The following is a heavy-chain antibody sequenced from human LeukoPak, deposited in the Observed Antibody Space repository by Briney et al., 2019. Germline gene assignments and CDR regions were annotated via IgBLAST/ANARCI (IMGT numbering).Heavy chain of an antibody. D-gene: IGHD6-19*01. CDR3: ARDGVVVAGTRRAFDI. CDR1: GFTFSSYS. V-gene: IGHV3-21*01. Sequence: GGSLRLSCAASGFTFSSYSMNWVRQAPGKGLEWVSSISSSSSYIYYADSVKGRFTISRDNAKNSLYLQMNSLRGEDTAVYYCARDGVVVAGTRRAFDIWGQGTMVTVSS. J-gene: IGHJ3*02. CDR2: ISSSSSYI.